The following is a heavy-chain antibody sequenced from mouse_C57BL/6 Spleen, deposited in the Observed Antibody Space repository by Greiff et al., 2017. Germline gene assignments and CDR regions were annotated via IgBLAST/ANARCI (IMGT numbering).Heavy chain of an antibody. CDR2: INPNNGGT. D-gene: IGHD2-5*01. J-gene: IGHJ4*01. V-gene: IGHV1-26*01. CDR3: ARSSYSKGAMDY. CDR1: GYTFTDYY. Sequence: EVKLHQSGPELVKPGASVKISCKASGYTFTDYYMNWVKQSHGKSLEWIGDINPNNGGTSYNQKFKGKATLTVDKSSSTAYMELRSLTSEDSAVYYCARSSYSKGAMDYWGQGTSVTVSS.